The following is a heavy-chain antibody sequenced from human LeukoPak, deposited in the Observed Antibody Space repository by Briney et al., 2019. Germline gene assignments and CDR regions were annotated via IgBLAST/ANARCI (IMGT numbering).Heavy chain of an antibody. Sequence: PGGSLRLSCTASGFTFGDYAMSWVRQAPGKGLEWVGFIRSKAYGGTTEYAASVKGRFTISRDDFKSIAYLQMNSLKTEDTAVYYCTRVLSYGSGSYDFDYWGQGTLVTVSS. V-gene: IGHV3-49*04. CDR2: IRSKAYGGTT. J-gene: IGHJ4*02. D-gene: IGHD3-10*01. CDR3: TRVLSYGSGSYDFDY. CDR1: GFTFGDYA.